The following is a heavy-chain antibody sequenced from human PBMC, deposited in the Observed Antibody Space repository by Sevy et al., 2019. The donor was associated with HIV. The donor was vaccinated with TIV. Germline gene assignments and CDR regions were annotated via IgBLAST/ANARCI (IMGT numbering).Heavy chain of an antibody. CDR3: AGENAWGRGYS. CDR2: IYYNGHI. D-gene: IGHD1-26*01. Sequence: SETLSLTCTVSGGSITSLYWNWIRQPPGKGLEWIANIYYNGHINHNPSLKSRVTLSLDTSKNQSSLRLSSVTAADTAMYYCAGENAWGRGYSWGEGNLVTVSS. V-gene: IGHV4-59*08. J-gene: IGHJ4*02. CDR1: GGSITSLY.